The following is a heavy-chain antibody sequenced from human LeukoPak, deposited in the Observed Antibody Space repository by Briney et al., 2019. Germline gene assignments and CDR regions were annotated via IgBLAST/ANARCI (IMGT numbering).Heavy chain of an antibody. J-gene: IGHJ4*02. V-gene: IGHV3-64D*09. CDR1: GFTFSSHA. D-gene: IGHD6-13*01. Sequence: GGSLRLSCSASGFTFSSHAMHWVRQAPGKGLEYVSAVGNNGGSTYYADSVKGRFTISRDNSKNTLYLQMSSLRAEDTAVYYCVKDEAAAVDYWGQGTLVTVSS. CDR2: VGNNGGST. CDR3: VKDEAAAVDY.